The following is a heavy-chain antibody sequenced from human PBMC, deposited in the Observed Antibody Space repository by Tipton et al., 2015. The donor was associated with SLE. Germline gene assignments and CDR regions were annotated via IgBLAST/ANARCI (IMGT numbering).Heavy chain of an antibody. CDR3: ARGDPYCGGDCYDY. CDR2: IWYDGSNK. J-gene: IGHJ4*02. V-gene: IGHV3-33*01. D-gene: IGHD2-21*01. CDR1: GFTFSSYG. Sequence: SLRLSCAASGFTFSSYGMHWVRQAPGKGLEWVAVIWYDGSNKYYADSVKGRFTISRENAKKSLFLHMNSLRAEDTAVYYCARGDPYCGGDCYDYWGQGTLVTVSS.